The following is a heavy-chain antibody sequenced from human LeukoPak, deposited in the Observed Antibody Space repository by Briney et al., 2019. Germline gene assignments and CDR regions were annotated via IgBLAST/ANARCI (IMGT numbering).Heavy chain of an antibody. CDR1: GFTFDDYA. J-gene: IGHJ4*02. CDR3: ARAGGGSYLYYFDY. Sequence: GGSLRLSCAASGFTFDDYAMHWVRQAPGKGLEWVSGISWNSGSIGYADSVKGRFTISRDNAKNSLYLQMNSLRAEDTALYYCARAGGGSYLYYFDYWGQGTLVTVSS. V-gene: IGHV3-9*01. D-gene: IGHD1-26*01. CDR2: ISWNSGSI.